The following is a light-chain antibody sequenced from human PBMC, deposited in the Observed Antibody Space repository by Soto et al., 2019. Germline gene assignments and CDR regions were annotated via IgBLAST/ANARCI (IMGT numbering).Light chain of an antibody. CDR1: QSVCRKY. CDR3: QQYAASPLP. CDR2: TAS. Sequence: ENVLTQSPGTLSLSPGERATLSCRARQSVCRKYRAWFQQKPDQAPRLVMHTASDRATGIPERFSGSGSGTDFTLTSSRLEPEDFAVVYCQQYAASPLPFGGGTKVEI. J-gene: IGKJ4*01. V-gene: IGKV3-20*01.